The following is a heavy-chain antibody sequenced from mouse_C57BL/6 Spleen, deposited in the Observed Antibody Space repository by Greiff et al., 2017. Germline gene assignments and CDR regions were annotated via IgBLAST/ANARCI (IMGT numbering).Heavy chain of an antibody. Sequence: EVQLQQSGAELVRPGASVKLSCTASGFNIKDDYMHWVKQRPEQGLEWIGWIDPENGDTEYASKFQGKATITADTSSNTAYLQLSSLTSEDTAVYYCTTPGFDYWGQGTTRTVSS. CDR1: GFNIKDDY. CDR2: IDPENGDT. CDR3: TTPGFDY. J-gene: IGHJ2*01. V-gene: IGHV14-4*01.